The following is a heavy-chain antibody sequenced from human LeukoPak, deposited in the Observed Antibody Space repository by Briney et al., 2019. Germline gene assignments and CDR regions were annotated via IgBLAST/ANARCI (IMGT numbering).Heavy chain of an antibody. CDR3: ARVAVALFDY. CDR1: GGSISSSSYY. Sequence: SETLSLTCTVSGGSISSSSYYWGWIRQPPGKGLEWIGGIYYSGSTYYNPSLKSRVTISVDTSKNQFSLKLSSVTAADTAVYYCARVAVALFDYWGQGTLVTVSS. D-gene: IGHD2-21*01. CDR2: IYYSGST. V-gene: IGHV4-39*07. J-gene: IGHJ4*02.